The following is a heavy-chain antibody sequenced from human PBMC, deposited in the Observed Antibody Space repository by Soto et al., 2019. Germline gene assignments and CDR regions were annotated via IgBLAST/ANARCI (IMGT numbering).Heavy chain of an antibody. CDR3: ARHLPRDDFDH. V-gene: IGHV4-39*01. CDR2: IYYSGST. CDR1: RVSISSTSYY. J-gene: IGHJ4*02. Sequence: SETLSLTCTISRVSISSTSYYWGSIRQPPGKGLEWIGSIYYSGSTYYNPSLKSRVTISVDTSKNQFSLKLSSVTAADTAVYYCARHLPRDDFDHWGQGTLVTVS.